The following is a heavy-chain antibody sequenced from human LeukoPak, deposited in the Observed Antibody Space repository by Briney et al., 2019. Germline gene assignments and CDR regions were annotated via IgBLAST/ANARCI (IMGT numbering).Heavy chain of an antibody. V-gene: IGHV1-2*02. CDR3: ARGGGYCSGGSCYPYDAFDI. CDR2: INPNSGGT. J-gene: IGHJ3*02. CDR1: GYTFTGYY. D-gene: IGHD2-15*01. Sequence: ASVKVSCKASGYTFTGYYMHWVRRAPGQGLEWMGWINPNSGGTNYAQKFQGRVTMTRDTSISTAYMELSRLRSDDTAVYYCARGGGYCSGGSCYPYDAFDIWGQGTMVTVSS.